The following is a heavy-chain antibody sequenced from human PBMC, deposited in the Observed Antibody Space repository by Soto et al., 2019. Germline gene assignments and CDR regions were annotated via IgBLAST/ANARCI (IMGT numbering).Heavy chain of an antibody. D-gene: IGHD6-13*01. CDR2: ISYDGSNK. V-gene: IGHV3-30-3*01. CDR3: ARALSIAAALTQ. Sequence: QVQLVESGGGVVQPGRSLRLSCAASGFTFSSYAMHWVRQAPGKGLEWVAVISYDGSNKYYADSVKGRFTISRDNSKNTLYLQMNSLRAEDTAVYYCARALSIAAALTQWGQGTLAPSPQ. J-gene: IGHJ4*02. CDR1: GFTFSSYA.